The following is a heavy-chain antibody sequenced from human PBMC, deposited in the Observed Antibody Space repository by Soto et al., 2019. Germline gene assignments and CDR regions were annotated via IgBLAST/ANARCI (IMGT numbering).Heavy chain of an antibody. D-gene: IGHD3-22*01. CDR2: IDVGSANA. Sequence: VASVKVSCKTSGFTFSSSAVHWVRQARGHRLQWIGWIDVGSANANYAQMLQERVTISRDMSTSTAYMELSSLRPEDTAVYYCARVWVDSSGYYFMFWYFDYWGQGTLVTVSS. CDR3: ARVWVDSSGYYFMFWYFDY. V-gene: IGHV1-58*01. CDR1: GFTFSSSA. J-gene: IGHJ4*02.